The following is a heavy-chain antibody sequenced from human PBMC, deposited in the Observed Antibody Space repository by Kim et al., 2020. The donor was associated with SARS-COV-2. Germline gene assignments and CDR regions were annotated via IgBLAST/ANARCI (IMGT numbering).Heavy chain of an antibody. CDR3: AKELRMTTKASGGDFFDY. J-gene: IGHJ4*02. CDR1: GFTFTSYA. Sequence: GGSLRLSCVASGFTFTSYAMNWVRQAPGKGLEWVSGISGGGGRTYYEDSVKGRFTISRDSSKTMVYLQMNSLRAENTAVYYCAKELRMTTKASGGDFFDYWGRGTLVTVSS. D-gene: IGHD4-17*01. V-gene: IGHV3-23*01. CDR2: ISGGGGRT.